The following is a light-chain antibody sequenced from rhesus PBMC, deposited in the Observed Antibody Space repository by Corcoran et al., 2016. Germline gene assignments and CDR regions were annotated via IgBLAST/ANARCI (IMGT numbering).Light chain of an antibody. CDR2: YAS. CDR1: KGISNY. CDR3: QQPDSYPRT. V-gene: IGKV1S14*01. J-gene: IGKJ1*01. Sequence: DIQMTQSPSSLSASVGETVSTTGRASKGISNYLAWYQQKPWKAPKPLNYYASNLESGVPSRFSGSGAMTAFTLPISSLQPEGFTPYYCQQPDSYPRTFAQGNKVEFK.